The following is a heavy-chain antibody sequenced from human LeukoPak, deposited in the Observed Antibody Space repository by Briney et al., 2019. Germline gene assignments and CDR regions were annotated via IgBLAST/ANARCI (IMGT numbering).Heavy chain of an antibody. CDR2: ISYSGST. CDR1: GGSISSGGHY. Sequence: ASETLSLTCTVSGGSISSGGHYWSWIRQHPGKDLEWIGYISYSGSTNYNPSLKSRVTISVDTSKNQFSLKLSSVTAADTAVYYCARDRGYCSGGSCYRWFDPWGQGTLVTVSS. D-gene: IGHD2-15*01. CDR3: ARDRGYCSGGSCYRWFDP. V-gene: IGHV4-61*08. J-gene: IGHJ5*02.